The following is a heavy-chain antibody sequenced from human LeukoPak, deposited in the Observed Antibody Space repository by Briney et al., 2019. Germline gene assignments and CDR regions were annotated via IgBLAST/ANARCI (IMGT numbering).Heavy chain of an antibody. J-gene: IGHJ4*02. CDR2: INHSGST. D-gene: IGHD6-13*01. CDR3: ARGRSGKAAVTGY. Sequence: GSLRLSCAASGFTFSSYAMHWVRQPPGKGLEWIGEINHSGSTNYNPSLKSRVTISVDTSKNQFSLKLSSVTAADTAVYYCARGRSGKAAVTGYWGQGTLVTVSS. V-gene: IGHV4-34*01. CDR1: GFTFSSYA.